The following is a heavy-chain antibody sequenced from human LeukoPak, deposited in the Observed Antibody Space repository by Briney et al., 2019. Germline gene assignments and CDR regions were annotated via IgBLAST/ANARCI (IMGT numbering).Heavy chain of an antibody. J-gene: IGHJ4*02. V-gene: IGHV3-21*01. D-gene: IGHD2-15*01. CDR3: ATWALYCSGGSCYSDY. CDR2: ISSSSSYI. Sequence: GRSLRLSCAASGFTFSSYSMNWVRQAPGKGLEWVSSISSSSSYIYYADSVKGRFTISRDNAKNSLYLQMNSLRAEDTAVYYCATWALYCSGGSCYSDYWGQGTLVTVSS. CDR1: GFTFSSYS.